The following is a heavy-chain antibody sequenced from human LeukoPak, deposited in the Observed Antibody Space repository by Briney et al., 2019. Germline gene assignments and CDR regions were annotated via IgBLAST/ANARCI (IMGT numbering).Heavy chain of an antibody. V-gene: IGHV4-4*07. D-gene: IGHD3-10*01. J-gene: IGHJ5*02. Sequence: SETLSLTCTVSSGSISTYYWSWIRQPAGKGLEWIGRIYTGGSTNYSPSLKSRVTMSVDTSKNQFSLKLSSVTAADTAVYYCARDPAYGSGSSHNWFDPWGQGTLVTVSS. CDR3: ARDPAYGSGSSHNWFDP. CDR1: SGSISTYY. CDR2: IYTGGST.